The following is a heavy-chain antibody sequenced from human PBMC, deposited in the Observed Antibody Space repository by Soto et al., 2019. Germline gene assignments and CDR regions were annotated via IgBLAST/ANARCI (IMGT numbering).Heavy chain of an antibody. J-gene: IGHJ4*02. CDR3: ARVYTDSSGYYYVDY. D-gene: IGHD3-22*01. CDR1: GFTFSSYS. Sequence: GGSLRLSCAASGFTFSSYSMNWVRQAPGKGLEWVSYISSSSSTIYYADSVKGRFTISRDNAKNSLYLQMNSLRAEDTAVYYCARVYTDSSGYYYVDYWGQGTLVTVSS. CDR2: ISSSSSTI. V-gene: IGHV3-48*04.